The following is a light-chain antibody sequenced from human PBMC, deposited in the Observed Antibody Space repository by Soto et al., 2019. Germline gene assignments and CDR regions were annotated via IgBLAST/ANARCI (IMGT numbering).Light chain of an antibody. V-gene: IGKV3D-15*01. Sequence: EVVMTQSPATLPVSPGDRVTLSCRASQSVGNNLAWYQQQPGQPPRLLIYGAFNRAAGIPARFSGSGSGTDFTLTISSLEPEDSAVYYCQQRNIWPPVTFGQGTRLEIK. CDR2: GAF. J-gene: IGKJ5*01. CDR3: QQRNIWPPVT. CDR1: QSVGNN.